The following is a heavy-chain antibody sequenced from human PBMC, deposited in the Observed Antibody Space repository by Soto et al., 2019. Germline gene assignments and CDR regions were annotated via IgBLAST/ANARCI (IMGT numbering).Heavy chain of an antibody. J-gene: IGHJ1*01. CDR1: GFTFSPGS. Sequence: PGGALRLPCEASGFTFSPGSMNWVRQFPGKGLEWVASISSGSSDTWYADSVKGRFIISRDNAQNSLFLQMNPLRPEDTAMYYCASLAYWGQVTQVTVS. CDR2: ISSGSSDT. CDR3: ASLAY. V-gene: IGHV3-21*01.